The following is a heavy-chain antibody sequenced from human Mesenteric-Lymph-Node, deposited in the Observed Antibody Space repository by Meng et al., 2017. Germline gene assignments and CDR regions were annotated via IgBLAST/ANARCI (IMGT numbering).Heavy chain of an antibody. CDR2: VYHRGDT. D-gene: IGHD1-1*01. CDR1: GDSCSSVIW. V-gene: IGHV4-4*02. CDR3: GRDQGRQLINH. J-gene: IGHJ4*02. Sequence: QLQASGHGRVNPSGTLSPTCTVSGDSCSSVIWWSWVRQPPGKGLEWIGEVYHRGDTNYNPSLKSRVVISVDRSKNQFSLNLSSVTAADTAVYYCGRDQGRQLINHWGQGTLVTVSS.